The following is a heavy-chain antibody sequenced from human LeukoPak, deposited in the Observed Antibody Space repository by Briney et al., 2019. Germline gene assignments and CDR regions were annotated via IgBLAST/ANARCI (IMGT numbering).Heavy chain of an antibody. J-gene: IGHJ6*03. D-gene: IGHD6-19*01. CDR3: ARDLRYSSGWSASGMDV. CDR1: GYTFTGYY. CDR2: INPNSGGT. Sequence: ASVKVSCMASGYTFTGYYMHWVRQAPGQGLEWMGWINPNSGGTNYAQKLQGRVSMTTDTSTSTAYMDLRSLRSDDTAVYHCARDLRYSSGWSASGMDVWGKGTTVTISS. V-gene: IGHV1-2*02.